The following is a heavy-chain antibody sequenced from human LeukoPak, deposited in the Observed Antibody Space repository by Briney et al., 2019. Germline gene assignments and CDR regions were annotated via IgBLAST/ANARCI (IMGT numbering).Heavy chain of an antibody. D-gene: IGHD3-3*01. CDR3: ARDVEYNRNDFYFDY. Sequence: GGALRLSCAASGFTFSTYGIHWVRQAPGKGLEWVGVIWYDGSKKYYADSVKGRFTISRDNSKNTVYLEMNSLRAEDTAVYYCARDVEYNRNDFYFDYWGQGTLVTV. J-gene: IGHJ4*02. CDR1: GFTFSTYG. CDR2: IWYDGSKK. V-gene: IGHV3-33*01.